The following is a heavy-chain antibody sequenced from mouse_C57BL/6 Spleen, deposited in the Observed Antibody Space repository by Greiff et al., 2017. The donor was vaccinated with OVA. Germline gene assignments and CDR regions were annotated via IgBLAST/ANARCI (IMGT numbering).Heavy chain of an antibody. CDR1: GYTFTSYW. CDR2: INPSNGGT. CDR3: ARCLGRGPYYFDY. J-gene: IGHJ2*01. V-gene: IGHV1-53*01. Sequence: QVQLQQPGTELVKPGASVKLSCKASGYTFTSYWMHWVKQRLGQGLEWIGNINPSNGGTNYNEKFKSKATLTVDKSSSTAYMQLSSLTSEDSAVYYCARCLGRGPYYFDYWGQGTTLTVSS. D-gene: IGHD4-1*01.